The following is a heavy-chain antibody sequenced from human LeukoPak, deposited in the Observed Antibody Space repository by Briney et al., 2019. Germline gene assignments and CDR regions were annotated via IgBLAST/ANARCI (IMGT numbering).Heavy chain of an antibody. CDR2: ISSLSGTI. V-gene: IGHV3-48*01. CDR1: GFTFSSCS. CDR3: AKDIGSYYDY. D-gene: IGHD3-10*01. J-gene: IGHJ4*02. Sequence: GGSLRLYCVASGFTFSSCSMNWVRQAPGEGLEWVSYISSLSGTIYYADSVKGRFTISRDNSKNTLYLEMNSLRAEDTAVYYCAKDIGSYYDYWGQGILVTVSS.